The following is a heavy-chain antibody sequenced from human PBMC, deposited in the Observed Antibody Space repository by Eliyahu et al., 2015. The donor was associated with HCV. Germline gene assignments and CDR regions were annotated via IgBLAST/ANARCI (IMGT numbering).Heavy chain of an antibody. CDR3: TPGAPGGVDYYLDV. Sequence: GSLRLSCAASGFTFSKAWMSWVRQAPGKGLEWIGRIKSKTDGGTTDYAAPVKGRFTISRDDSKSTLYLQMNSLKTEDTAVYYCTPGAPGGVDYYLDVWGQGTTVTVSS. D-gene: IGHD3-10*01. CDR2: IKSKTDGGTT. CDR1: GFTFSKAW. V-gene: IGHV3-15*01. J-gene: IGHJ6*03.